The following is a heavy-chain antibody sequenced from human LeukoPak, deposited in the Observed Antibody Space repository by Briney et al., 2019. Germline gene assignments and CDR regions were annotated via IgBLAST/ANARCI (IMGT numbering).Heavy chain of an antibody. J-gene: IGHJ3*02. Sequence: SETLSLTCTVSGGSISSTNYYWGWIRQSPGKGLEWIGSVFYSGGTYCNPSLKSRVTISADTSKNQFSLKLSSVTAADTAVYYCARAHLFFLRFAFDIWGQGTMVTVSS. CDR1: GGSISSTNYY. CDR2: VFYSGGT. CDR3: ARAHLFFLRFAFDI. D-gene: IGHD2/OR15-2a*01. V-gene: IGHV4-39*07.